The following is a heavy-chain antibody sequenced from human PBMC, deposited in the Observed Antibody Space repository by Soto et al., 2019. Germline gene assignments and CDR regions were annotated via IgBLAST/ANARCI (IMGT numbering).Heavy chain of an antibody. D-gene: IGHD3-10*02. CDR1: GFTFKSYT. Sequence: HPGGSLRLSCATSGFTFKSYTLHWVHQTPGRGLQWVAVISYDGSNKYYADSVRGRFTISRDNSNSTLYLQMNSLRADDSAVYYCVGASMWTGKGLEYWGQGALVTVSS. J-gene: IGHJ4*02. CDR3: VGASMWTGKGLEY. V-gene: IGHV3-30-3*01. CDR2: ISYDGSNK.